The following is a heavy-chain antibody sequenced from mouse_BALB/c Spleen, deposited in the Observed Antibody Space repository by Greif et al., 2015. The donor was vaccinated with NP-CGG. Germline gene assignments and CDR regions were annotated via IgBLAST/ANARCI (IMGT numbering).Heavy chain of an antibody. Sequence: VQLKESGPGLVKPSQTVSLTCTVTGISITTGNYRWSWIRQFPGNKLEWIGYIYYSGTITYNPSLTSRTTITRGTSKNQFFLEMNSLTAEDTATYYCARYGYDYFDYWGQGTTLTVSS. CDR3: ARYGYDYFDY. V-gene: IGHV3-5*02. CDR1: GISITTGNYR. J-gene: IGHJ2*01. D-gene: IGHD2-2*01. CDR2: IYYSGTI.